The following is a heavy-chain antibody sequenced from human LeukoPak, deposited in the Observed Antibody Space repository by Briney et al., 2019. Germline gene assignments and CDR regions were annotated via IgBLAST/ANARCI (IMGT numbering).Heavy chain of an antibody. CDR2: ISYDGGTQ. CDR1: GFTFSSYA. D-gene: IGHD2-21*01. Sequence: PGGSLRLSCAASGFTFSSYAMHWVRQAPGTGLEWVAVISYDGGTQYYADSAKGRFTISRENSKSTLFLQMNSLRPEDTAVYYCAKDRAGGANSYYLDNWGQGTLVTVSS. J-gene: IGHJ4*02. CDR3: AKDRAGGANSYYLDN. V-gene: IGHV3-30-3*01.